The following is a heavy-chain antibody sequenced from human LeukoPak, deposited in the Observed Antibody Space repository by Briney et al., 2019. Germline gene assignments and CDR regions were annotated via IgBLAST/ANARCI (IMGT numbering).Heavy chain of an antibody. Sequence: ASVKVSCKASGYTFTSYDINWVRQATGQGLEWMGWMNPNSGNTGYAQKFQGRVTMTEDTSTDTAYMELSSLRSEDTAVYYCATMGYSHTPFDYWGQGTLVTVSS. CDR3: ATMGYSHTPFDY. J-gene: IGHJ4*02. V-gene: IGHV1-8*02. CDR2: MNPNSGNT. D-gene: IGHD3-22*01. CDR1: GYTFTSYD.